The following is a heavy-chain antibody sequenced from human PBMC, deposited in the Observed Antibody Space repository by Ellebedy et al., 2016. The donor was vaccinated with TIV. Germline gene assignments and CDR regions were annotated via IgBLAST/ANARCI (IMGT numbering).Heavy chain of an antibody. D-gene: IGHD3-3*01. Sequence: GGSLRLXXTASGFTFGDYAMSWFRQAPGKVLEWVGFIRSKAYGGTTEYAASVKGRFTISRDDSKSIAYLQMNSLKTEDTAVYYCTRGLRVDGYYADHWGQGTLVTVSS. CDR1: GFTFGDYA. CDR3: TRGLRVDGYYADH. CDR2: IRSKAYGGTT. V-gene: IGHV3-49*03. J-gene: IGHJ4*02.